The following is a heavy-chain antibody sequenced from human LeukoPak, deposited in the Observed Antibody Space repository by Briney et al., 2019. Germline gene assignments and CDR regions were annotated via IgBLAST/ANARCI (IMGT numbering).Heavy chain of an antibody. CDR1: GFKFSDYY. V-gene: IGHV3-11*04. J-gene: IGHJ5*02. Sequence: GGSLRLSCAASGFKFSDYYMSCIRQAPGKGLECVSYISSSGSAKYYADSVKGRFSISRDNAKNSLYLQMNSLRADDTGVYYCAREKASDTTGHDSWGQGTLVTVSS. CDR2: ISSSGSAK. D-gene: IGHD1-1*01. CDR3: AREKASDTTGHDS.